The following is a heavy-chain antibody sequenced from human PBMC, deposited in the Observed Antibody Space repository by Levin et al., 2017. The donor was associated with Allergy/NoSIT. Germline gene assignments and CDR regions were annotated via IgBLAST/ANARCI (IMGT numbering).Heavy chain of an antibody. J-gene: IGHJ4*02. CDR3: ARALRLQQLEVGHFDY. D-gene: IGHD6-13*01. CDR1: GGSISSGGYY. CDR2: IYYSGST. Sequence: SETLSLTCTVSGGSISSGGYYWSWIRQHPGKGLEWIGYIYYSGSTYYNPSLKSRVTISVDTSKNQFSLKLSSVTAADTAVYYCARALRLQQLEVGHFDYWGQGTLVTVSS. V-gene: IGHV4-31*03.